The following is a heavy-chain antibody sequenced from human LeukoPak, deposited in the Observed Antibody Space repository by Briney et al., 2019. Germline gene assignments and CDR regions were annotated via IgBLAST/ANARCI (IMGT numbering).Heavy chain of an antibody. V-gene: IGHV4-39*01. CDR3: ARTYSSSSGQFDY. J-gene: IGHJ4*02. D-gene: IGHD6-6*01. CDR2: IHYGGTT. CDR1: GGSIGSGYY. Sequence: PSETLSLTCTVSGGSIGSGYYWAWIRQPPGKGLEWIGSIHYGGTTHYNPSLKSRVTISVDTSKNQFSLKLSSVTAADTAVYYCARTYSSSSGQFDYWGQGTLVTVSS.